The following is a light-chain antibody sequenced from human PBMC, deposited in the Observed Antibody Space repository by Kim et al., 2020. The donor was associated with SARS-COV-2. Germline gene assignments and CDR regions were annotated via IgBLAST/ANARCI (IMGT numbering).Light chain of an antibody. CDR3: QHRQT. CDR2: DAS. CDR1: QYVTRG. J-gene: IGKJ1*01. Sequence: DIQMTQSPSTLPASVGDRVTITCRATQYVTRGLAWYQQKPGRAPKLLIYDASTLDRGVPSRFRGSGSGTEFTLTINSLQPDDFAGYYCQHRQTFGQGTKVEIK. V-gene: IGKV1-5*01.